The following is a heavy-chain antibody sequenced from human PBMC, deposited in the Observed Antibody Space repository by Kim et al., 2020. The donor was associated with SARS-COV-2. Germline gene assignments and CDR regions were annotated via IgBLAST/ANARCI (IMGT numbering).Heavy chain of an antibody. CDR3: ARDTGGLTDY. Sequence: KKYYADSVKGRFTSSRDNSKNSLYLQMNSLRAEDTAVYYCARDTGGLTDYWGQVTLVTVSS. J-gene: IGHJ4*02. D-gene: IGHD7-27*01. V-gene: IGHV3-33*01. CDR2: KK.